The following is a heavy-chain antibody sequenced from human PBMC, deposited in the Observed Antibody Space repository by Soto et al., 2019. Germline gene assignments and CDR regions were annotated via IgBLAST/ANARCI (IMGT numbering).Heavy chain of an antibody. Sequence: QVQLVESGGGVVQPGKSLRLSCAASGFTFSSYAMHWVRQAPGKGLEWVAVISYDGSNKYYADSVKGRFTISRDSSKNTLYLQMNSLRAEDTAVYYCARDRHMIVVAITYFFDYWGQDTLVTLSS. D-gene: IGHD3-22*01. J-gene: IGHJ4*02. CDR2: ISYDGSNK. CDR1: GFTFSSYA. V-gene: IGHV3-30-3*01. CDR3: ARDRHMIVVAITYFFDY.